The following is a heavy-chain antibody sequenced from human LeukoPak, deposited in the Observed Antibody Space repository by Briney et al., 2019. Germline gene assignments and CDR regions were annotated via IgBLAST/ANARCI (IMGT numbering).Heavy chain of an antibody. D-gene: IGHD3-16*01. V-gene: IGHV4-59*01. Sequence: PSETLSLTCSVSGDSITTSYWTWIRQSPGKGLEWIGYIYYPGSTLSNPSLKSRLSLSLHTSKNQFSLKLLSVTAADTATYYCARVGGGGMRFRHYMDVWGKGTPVTVSS. CDR2: IYYPGST. J-gene: IGHJ6*03. CDR1: GDSITTSY. CDR3: ARVGGGGMRFRHYMDV.